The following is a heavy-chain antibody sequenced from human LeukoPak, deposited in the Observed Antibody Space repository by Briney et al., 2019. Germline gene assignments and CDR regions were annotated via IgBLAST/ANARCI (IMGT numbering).Heavy chain of an antibody. CDR2: INHSGST. V-gene: IGHV4-34*01. CDR3: AGNVLTYYYDSSGFSRMDV. Sequence: PSETLSLTCAVYGGSFSGHYWSWIRQPPGKGLEWIGEINHSGSTNYNPSLKSRVTISVDTSKNQFSLKLSSVTAADTAVYYCAGNVLTYYYDSSGFSRMDVWGQGTTVTVSS. CDR1: GGSFSGHY. J-gene: IGHJ6*02. D-gene: IGHD3-22*01.